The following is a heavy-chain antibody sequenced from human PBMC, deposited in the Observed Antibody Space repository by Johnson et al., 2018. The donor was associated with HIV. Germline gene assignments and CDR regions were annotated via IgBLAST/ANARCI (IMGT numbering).Heavy chain of an antibody. V-gene: IGHV3-30*02. D-gene: IGHD1-26*01. CDR3: VTADRGSA. CDR2: IQYDGSNK. Sequence: QVQLVESGGGLIQPGGSLRLSCAASGFTFSSYGMHWVRQAPGKGLEWVAFIQYDGSNKYYADSLKGRFTISRDNSKNTVYLQMNSLRVEDTAVYYCVTADRGSAWGQGTTVTVSS. CDR1: GFTFSSYG. J-gene: IGHJ3*01.